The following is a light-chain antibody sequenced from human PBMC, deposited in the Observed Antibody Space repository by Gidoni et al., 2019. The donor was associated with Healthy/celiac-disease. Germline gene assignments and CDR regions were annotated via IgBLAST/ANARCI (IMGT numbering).Light chain of an antibody. Sequence: DIQLTQSPSSLSASVGDRVTITCRASQSISSYLNWDQQKPGKAPKLLIYAASSLQRGVPSRFSGSGSGPDFTLTISSLQPEDFATYYCQQSYSTPPAFXXXTKVEIK. J-gene: IGKJ1*01. CDR3: QQSYSTPPA. CDR2: AAS. CDR1: QSISSY. V-gene: IGKV1-39*01.